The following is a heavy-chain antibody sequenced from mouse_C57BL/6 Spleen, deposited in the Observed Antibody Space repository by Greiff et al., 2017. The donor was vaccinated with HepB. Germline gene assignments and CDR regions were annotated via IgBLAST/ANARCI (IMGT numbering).Heavy chain of an antibody. Sequence: VQLQQSGPELVKPGASVKISCKASGYTFTDYYMNWVKQSHGKSLEWIGDINPNNGGTSYNQKFKGKATLTVDKSSSTAYMELRSLTSEDSAVYYCARDWGYDGAGFAYWGQGTLVTVSA. J-gene: IGHJ3*01. CDR2: INPNNGGT. CDR3: ARDWGYDGAGFAY. D-gene: IGHD2-2*01. CDR1: GYTFTDYY. V-gene: IGHV1-26*01.